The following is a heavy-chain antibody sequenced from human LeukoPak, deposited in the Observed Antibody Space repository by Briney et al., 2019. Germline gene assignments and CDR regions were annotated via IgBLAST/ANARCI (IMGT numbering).Heavy chain of an antibody. V-gene: IGHV3-48*02. CDR2: ISSSSSPI. D-gene: IGHD2/OR15-2a*01. Sequence: EGSLTLSRVASLFTFSCYVINWVGQAPGKGLEWVSYISSSSSPISYADSVKGRFNSSRDNAKNSLYLQMNSLRDEDTAVYYCARDTTYAFDIWGQGTMVTVSS. CDR1: LFTFSCYV. J-gene: IGHJ3*02. CDR3: ARDTTYAFDI.